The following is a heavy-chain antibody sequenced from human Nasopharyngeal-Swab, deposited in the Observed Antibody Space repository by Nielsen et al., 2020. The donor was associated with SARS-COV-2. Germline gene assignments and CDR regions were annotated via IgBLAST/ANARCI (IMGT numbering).Heavy chain of an antibody. CDR2: IIPIFGTA. V-gene: IGHV1-69*01. CDR3: AKNPPFSDYFDY. J-gene: IGHJ4*02. Sequence: WVRQAPGQGLEWMGGIIPIFGTANYAQKFQGRVTITADESTSTAYMELSSLRSEDTAVYYCAKNPPFSDYFDYWGQGTLVTVSS.